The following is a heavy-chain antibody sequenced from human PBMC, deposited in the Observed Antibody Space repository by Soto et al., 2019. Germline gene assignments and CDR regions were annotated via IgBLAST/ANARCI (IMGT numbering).Heavy chain of an antibody. CDR3: ARGGGVGVAGSAAFDM. V-gene: IGHV1-2*02. CDR2: INPATGAA. Sequence: QLHLVQSGAVVKKPGASVTVSCSASGYPVTAYYMHWVRQAPGRGLEWMGGINPATGAAKYTQTFQGRGTMTRDTSTSTVFMVLVGLTSEDTAVFYWARGGGVGVAGSAAFDMWGQGTLVTVSS. J-gene: IGHJ3*02. D-gene: IGHD3-3*01. CDR1: GYPVTAYY.